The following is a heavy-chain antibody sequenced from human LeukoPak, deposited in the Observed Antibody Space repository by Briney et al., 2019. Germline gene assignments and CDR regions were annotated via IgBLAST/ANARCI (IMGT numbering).Heavy chain of an antibody. CDR3: AREARYSGHVDY. Sequence: KGPEWMGIINPRGGSTDYAQKLQGRVTMTTDTSTSTAYMELRSLRSDDTAVYYCAREARYSGHVDYWVQGVLVTVS. J-gene: IGHJ4*02. CDR2: INPRGGST. V-gene: IGHV1-46*01. D-gene: IGHD5-12*01.